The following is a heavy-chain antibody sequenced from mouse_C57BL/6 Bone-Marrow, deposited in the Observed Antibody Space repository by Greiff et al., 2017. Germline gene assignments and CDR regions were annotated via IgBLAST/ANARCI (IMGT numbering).Heavy chain of an antibody. D-gene: IGHD1-2*01. Sequence: VQLQQPGAELVMPGASVKLSCKASGYTFTSYWMHWVKQRPGQGLEWIGEIDPSDSYTNYNQKFKGKSTLTVDKSSSTAYMQLSRLTSEDSAVYYGARSTARGWYFDVWGTGTTVTVSS. J-gene: IGHJ1*03. CDR1: GYTFTSYW. CDR3: ARSTARGWYFDV. V-gene: IGHV1-69*01. CDR2: IDPSDSYT.